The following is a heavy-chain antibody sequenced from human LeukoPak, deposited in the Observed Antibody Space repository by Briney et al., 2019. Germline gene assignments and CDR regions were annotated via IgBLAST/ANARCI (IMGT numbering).Heavy chain of an antibody. CDR2: ILGDGSGT. V-gene: IGHV3-74*01. D-gene: IGHD1-26*01. CDR3: ARDGSLPDY. CDR1: GFNFRDYW. Sequence: GGSLRLSCAASGFNFRDYWMHWVRQAPGEGLVWVSRILGDGSGTSGTIYADSVKGRFTTSRDNAKNTLYLQMNSLRADDTAVYYCARDGSLPDYWGQGTLVTVSS. J-gene: IGHJ4*02.